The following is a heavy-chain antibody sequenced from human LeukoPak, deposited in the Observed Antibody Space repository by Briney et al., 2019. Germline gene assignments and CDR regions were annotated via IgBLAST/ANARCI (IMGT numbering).Heavy chain of an antibody. D-gene: IGHD7-27*01. CDR1: GFSLSTSGMA. CDR3: ARINNWGSVGDY. Sequence: KSGPTLVKPTETLTLTCTFSGFSLSTSGMAVGWIRQPPGKALEWLGFIYWDDDKRYSPSLRNRLTITKDTSKNQVVLTMTNMDPVDTATYFCARINNWGSVGDYWGQGALVTVSS. CDR2: IYWDDDK. V-gene: IGHV2-5*02. J-gene: IGHJ4*02.